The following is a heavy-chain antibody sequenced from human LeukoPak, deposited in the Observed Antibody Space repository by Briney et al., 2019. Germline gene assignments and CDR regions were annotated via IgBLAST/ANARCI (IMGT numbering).Heavy chain of an antibody. J-gene: IGHJ6*03. V-gene: IGHV3-49*04. CDR1: GFTFGDYA. CDR2: IRSKAYGGTT. CDR3: TRDVHYYMDV. Sequence: PGRSLRLSCTASGFTFGDYAMSWVRQAPGKGLEWVGFIRSKAYGGTTEYAASVQGRFTLSRDDSKSIAYLQMDSLKSEDTAIYYCTRDVHYYMDVWGKGTTVTISS. D-gene: IGHD2-8*01.